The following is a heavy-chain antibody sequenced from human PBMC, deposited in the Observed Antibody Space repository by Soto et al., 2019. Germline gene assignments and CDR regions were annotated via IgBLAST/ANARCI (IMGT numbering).Heavy chain of an antibody. V-gene: IGHV3-23*04. CDR2: ISGSGRYT. CDR3: AKDPPSERMQPDYGMDD. D-gene: IGHD6-13*01. CDR1: GFTFDSCV. J-gene: IGHJ6*02. Sequence: DVQLVESGGDLVQPGWSLRLCCTASGFTFDSCVMTRVRQAPGKRLEWLSLISGSGRYTDNADSVKARFTISRDKSKNTLYLQMNSLRVEDTAVYYCAKDPPSERMQPDYGMDDWGQGTTVTVSS.